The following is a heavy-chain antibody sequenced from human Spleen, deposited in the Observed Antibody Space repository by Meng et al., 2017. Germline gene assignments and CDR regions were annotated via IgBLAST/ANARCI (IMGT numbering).Heavy chain of an antibody. Sequence: ASVKVSCKASGYTFTGYYMHWVRQAPGQGLEWMGWINPNSGGTNYAQKFQGRVTMTRDTSISTAYMELSRLRSDDTAVYYCATREITIFGVVIMRFDYWGQGTLVTVSS. CDR3: ATREITIFGVVIMRFDY. V-gene: IGHV1-2*02. D-gene: IGHD3-3*01. CDR1: GYTFTGYY. J-gene: IGHJ4*02. CDR2: INPNSGGT.